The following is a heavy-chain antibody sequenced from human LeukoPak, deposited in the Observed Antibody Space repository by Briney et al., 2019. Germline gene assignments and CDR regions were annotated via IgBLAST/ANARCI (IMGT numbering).Heavy chain of an antibody. J-gene: IGHJ4*02. CDR1: GFTFDDYG. Sequence: GGSLRLSCAASGFTFDDYGMSWVRHAPGKGLEWVSGINWNGGSTGYADSVKGRFTISRDNAKNSLYLQMNSLRAEDTALYHCARDSSDLAYFDYWGPGNPGHRLL. CDR2: INWNGGST. V-gene: IGHV3-20*01. D-gene: IGHD3-3*01. CDR3: ARDSSDLAYFDY.